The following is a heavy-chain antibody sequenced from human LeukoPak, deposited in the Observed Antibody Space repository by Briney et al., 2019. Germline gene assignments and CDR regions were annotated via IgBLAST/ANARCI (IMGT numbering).Heavy chain of an antibody. J-gene: IGHJ4*02. D-gene: IGHD2-15*01. CDR2: IDYRRSP. Sequence: SETLSLTCSVSGDSMTPYYWTWIRQPPGKGLEWIGYIDYRRSPTYIPSLNSRVTISLDTAKNQLSLKLTSVTAADTAMYFCARGDIYLDHWGQGILVTVS. CDR3: ARGDIYLDH. CDR1: GDSMTPYY. V-gene: IGHV4-59*01.